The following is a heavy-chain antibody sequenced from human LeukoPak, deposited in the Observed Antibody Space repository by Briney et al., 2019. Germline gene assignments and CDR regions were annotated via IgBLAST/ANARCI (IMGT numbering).Heavy chain of an antibody. CDR3: ARRGDGYNSAIDY. D-gene: IGHD5-24*01. Sequence: PGGSLRLSCAASGFTFASYGISWVRQAPGKGLEWVSGITPSGGASYYADSVKGRFTISRDNSKSTVSLQVNSLRAEDTAVYYCARRGDGYNSAIDYWGQGTLVTVSS. CDR1: GFTFASYG. J-gene: IGHJ4*02. CDR2: ITPSGGAS. V-gene: IGHV3-23*01.